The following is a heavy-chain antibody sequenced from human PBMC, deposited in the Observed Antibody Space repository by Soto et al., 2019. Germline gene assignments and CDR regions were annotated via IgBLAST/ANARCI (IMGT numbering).Heavy chain of an antibody. CDR3: ASEHIVVVTAPNYYYYGMDV. D-gene: IGHD2-21*02. J-gene: IGHJ6*02. Sequence: QVQLVESGGGVVQPGRSLRLSCAASGFTFSSYAMHWVRQAPGKGLEWVAVISYDGSNKYYADSVKGRFTISRDNSKNTLYLQMNSLRAEDTAVYYCASEHIVVVTAPNYYYYGMDVWGQGTTVTVSS. CDR1: GFTFSSYA. V-gene: IGHV3-30-3*01. CDR2: ISYDGSNK.